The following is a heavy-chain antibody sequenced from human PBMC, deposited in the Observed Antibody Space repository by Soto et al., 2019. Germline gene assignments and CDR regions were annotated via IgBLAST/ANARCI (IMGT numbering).Heavy chain of an antibody. J-gene: IGHJ4*02. CDR3: AKDGVPTVTTPGNQPFDY. CDR1: GFTFSSYA. V-gene: IGHV3-23*01. Sequence: EVQLLESGGGLVQPGGSLRLSCAASGFTFSSYAMSWVRQAPGKGLEWVSAISGSGGSTYYADSVKGRFTISRDNSKNTLYLQMNSLRAEDTDVYYCAKDGVPTVTTPGNQPFDYWGQGTLVTVSS. D-gene: IGHD4-17*01. CDR2: ISGSGGST.